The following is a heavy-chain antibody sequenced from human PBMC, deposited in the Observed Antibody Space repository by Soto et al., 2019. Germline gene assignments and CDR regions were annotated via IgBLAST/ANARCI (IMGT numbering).Heavy chain of an antibody. V-gene: IGHV4-4*02. D-gene: IGHD2-15*01. CDR3: ARSGRENCRGETCYSGLYGMDV. CDR2: IYLGEST. Sequence: QVQLQESGPGLVKPSGTLSLTCAVSGASFSSGDWWNWVRQPPGKGLEWIGQIYLGESTNYNPSLKSRLTIAVDKPKDHVSLMLTSVAAADTAVYYSARSGRENCRGETCYSGLYGMDVWCQGTTVTVSS. J-gene: IGHJ6*02. CDR1: GASFSSGDW.